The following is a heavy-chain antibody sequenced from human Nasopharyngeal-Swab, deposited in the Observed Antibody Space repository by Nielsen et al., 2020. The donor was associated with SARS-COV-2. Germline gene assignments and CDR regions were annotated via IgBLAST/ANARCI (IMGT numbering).Heavy chain of an antibody. CDR3: ARGGAAGLYYFDS. CDR2: VKSDGSSP. J-gene: IGHJ4*02. V-gene: IGHV3-74*01. Sequence: GESLKISCAASGFTVSTYWMHWVRQAPGKGLVWVSRVKSDGSSPGYADSVKGRFTVSRDNAKNTLYLQLNSLTADDSAMYYCARGGAAGLYYFDSWGRGTLVTVSS. CDR1: GFTVSTYW. D-gene: IGHD6-13*01.